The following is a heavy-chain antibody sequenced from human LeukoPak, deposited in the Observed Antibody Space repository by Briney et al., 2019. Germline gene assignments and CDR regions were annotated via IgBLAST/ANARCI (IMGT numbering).Heavy chain of an antibody. J-gene: IGHJ4*02. CDR1: GGTFSSYA. Sequence: ASVKVSCKASGGTFSSYAISWVRQAPGQGPEWMGGLTPIFGTANYAQKFQGRVTITADKSTSTAYMELSSLRSEDTAVYYCARISIAVADYWGQGTLVTVSS. CDR2: LTPIFGTA. V-gene: IGHV1-69*06. D-gene: IGHD6-19*01. CDR3: ARISIAVADY.